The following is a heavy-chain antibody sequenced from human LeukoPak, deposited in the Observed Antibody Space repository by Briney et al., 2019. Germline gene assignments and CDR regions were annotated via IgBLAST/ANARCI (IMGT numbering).Heavy chain of an antibody. CDR1: GGTFSSYA. J-gene: IGHJ4*02. CDR2: IIPIFGTA. D-gene: IGHD3-10*01. CDR3: ARDGSGSYSI. Sequence: GASVKVSCKASGGTFSSYAISWVRQAPGQGLEWMGGIIPIFGTANYARKFQGRVTITTDESTSTAYMELSSLRSEDTAVYYCARDGSGSYSIWGQGTLVTVSS. V-gene: IGHV1-69*05.